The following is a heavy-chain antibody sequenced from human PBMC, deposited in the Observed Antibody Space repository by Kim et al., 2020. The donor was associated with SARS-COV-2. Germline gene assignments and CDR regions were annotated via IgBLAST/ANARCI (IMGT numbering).Heavy chain of an antibody. J-gene: IGHJ2*01. CDR2: IWYDGSNK. Sequence: GGSLRLSCAASGFTFSSYGMHWVRQAPGKGLEWVAVIWYDGSNKYYADSVKGRFTISRDNSKNTLYLQMNSLRAEDTAVYYCARTTMVRGVTANWHFDLWGRGTLVTVSS. CDR1: GFTFSSYG. D-gene: IGHD3-10*01. CDR3: ARTTMVRGVTANWHFDL. V-gene: IGHV3-33*01.